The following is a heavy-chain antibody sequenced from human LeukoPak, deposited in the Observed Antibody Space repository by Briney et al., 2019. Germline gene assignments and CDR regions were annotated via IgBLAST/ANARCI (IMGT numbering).Heavy chain of an antibody. V-gene: IGHV3-23*01. CDR1: GFTFNFYA. Sequence: GASLRLSCAASGFTFNFYATSWVRQAPGKGPEWVSGISGSGGTTYYADSVKGRFTISRDNSKNTLYLQMNSLRVEDTAVYYCAKSSGSGPYFYGMDVWGHGTTVTVSS. D-gene: IGHD3-10*01. J-gene: IGHJ6*02. CDR2: ISGSGGTT. CDR3: AKSSGSGPYFYGMDV.